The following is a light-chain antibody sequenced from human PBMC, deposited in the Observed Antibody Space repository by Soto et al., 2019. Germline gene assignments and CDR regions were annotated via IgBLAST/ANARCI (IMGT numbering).Light chain of an antibody. J-gene: IGKJ1*01. V-gene: IGKV1-27*01. CDR3: QNHDKESPST. CDR1: QGGSNF. Sequence: DIQMTQAPSSLAASVVASVTYTGRARQGGSNFLAWYQPRRGQVPKLLIYVASILQSGAPSRFSGSGSGTDFTLTISSLQPEDVATYYCQNHDKESPSTFGQGTKVDIK. CDR2: VAS.